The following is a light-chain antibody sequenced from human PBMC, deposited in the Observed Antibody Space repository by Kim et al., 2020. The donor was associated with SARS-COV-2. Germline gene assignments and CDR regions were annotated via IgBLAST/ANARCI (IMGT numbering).Light chain of an antibody. V-gene: IGKV1-12*01. CDR3: QQANSFPLT. CDR1: QRISGS. CDR2: AAS. Sequence: ASVGDRVTITCRASQRISGSLAWYLQKPGKAPKLLIFAASSLQSGVPSRFSGSGSGTDFTLTISSLQPEDFASYYCQQANSFPLTFGGGTKVDIK. J-gene: IGKJ4*01.